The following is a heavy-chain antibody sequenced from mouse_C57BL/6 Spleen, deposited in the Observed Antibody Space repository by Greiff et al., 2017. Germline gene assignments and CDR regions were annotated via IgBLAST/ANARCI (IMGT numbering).Heavy chain of an antibody. J-gene: IGHJ2*01. CDR2: IYPGDGDT. V-gene: IGHV1-82*01. CDR1: GYAFSSSW. D-gene: IGHD1-1*01. Sequence: VQLQQSGPELVKPGASVKISCKASGYAFSSSWMNWVKQRPGKGLEWIGRIYPGDGDTNYTGKFKGKATLTADKSSSTAYMQLSSLTSEDSAVYFCASHYYGSSYGFDYWGQGTTLTVSS. CDR3: ASHYYGSSYGFDY.